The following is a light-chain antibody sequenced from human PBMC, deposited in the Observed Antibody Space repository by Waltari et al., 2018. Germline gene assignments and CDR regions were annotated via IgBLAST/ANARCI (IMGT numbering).Light chain of an antibody. Sequence: DIQMTQSPSSLSESVGDRVTITCRASQSVSSFLNWYQQKPGKAPQLLIYAASTLESGVPSRFSGSGSGTDFTLAISSLQLEDFATYYCQQSYTVPITFGPGTKVDIK. CDR2: AAS. CDR1: QSVSSF. V-gene: IGKV1-39*01. J-gene: IGKJ3*01. CDR3: QQSYTVPIT.